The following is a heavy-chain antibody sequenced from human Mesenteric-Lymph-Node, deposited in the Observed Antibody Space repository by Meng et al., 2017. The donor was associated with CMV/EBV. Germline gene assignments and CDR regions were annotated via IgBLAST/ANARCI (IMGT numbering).Heavy chain of an antibody. J-gene: IGHJ4*02. D-gene: IGHD2-2*01. CDR2: ISGSGGAT. CDR1: GFTFSSKV. CDR3: ARWSPTRYFDY. V-gene: IGHV3-23*01. Sequence: GESLKISCAASGFTFSSKVMNWVRQAPGKGLEWVSAISGSGGATYYADSVKGRFTISRDNSKNTLFLQMNSLRAEDTAVYYCARWSPTRYFDYWGQGTLVTVSS.